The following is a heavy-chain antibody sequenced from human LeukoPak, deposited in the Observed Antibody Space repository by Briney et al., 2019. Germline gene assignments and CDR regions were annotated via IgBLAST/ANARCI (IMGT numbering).Heavy chain of an antibody. CDR2: ISWDGNNK. J-gene: IGHJ4*02. CDR3: VKFGFRVTSFDY. D-gene: IGHD4-17*01. Sequence: PGGSLRLSCAVSGFIFNNYGLHWVRQAPGKGLEWVAIISWDGNNKYYADSVKGRFTISRDNSKNMVYLQMNSLRAEDTAVYYCVKFGFRVTSFDYWGQGTHVTVSS. CDR1: GFIFNNYG. V-gene: IGHV3-30*18.